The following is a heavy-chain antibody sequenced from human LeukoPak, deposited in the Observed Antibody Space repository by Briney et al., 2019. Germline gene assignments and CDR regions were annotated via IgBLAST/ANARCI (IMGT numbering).Heavy chain of an antibody. D-gene: IGHD5-12*01. CDR1: GYTFTGYY. J-gene: IGHJ5*02. V-gene: IGHV1-2*02. CDR2: INPNSGGT. Sequence: ASVKVSCKASGYTFTGYYMHWVRQAPGQGLEWTGWINPNSGGTNYAQKFQGRVTMTRDTSISTAYMELSRLRSDDTAVYYCARLMVAINWFDPWGQGTLVTVSS. CDR3: ARLMVAINWFDP.